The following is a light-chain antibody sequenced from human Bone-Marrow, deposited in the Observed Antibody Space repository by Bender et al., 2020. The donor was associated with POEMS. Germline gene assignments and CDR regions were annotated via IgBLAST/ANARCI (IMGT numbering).Light chain of an antibody. CDR2: EAF. V-gene: IGLV2-23*01. CDR3: QAWDTYSVI. J-gene: IGLJ2*01. Sequence: QSALTQPASVSGSPGQSITISCTGTSNDVGSYNLVSWYQHHPGKAPKLMIYEAFKRPSGVSDRFSGSKSGNTASLTISGLQAEDEADYYCQAWDTYSVIFGGGTKLTVL. CDR1: SNDVGSYNL.